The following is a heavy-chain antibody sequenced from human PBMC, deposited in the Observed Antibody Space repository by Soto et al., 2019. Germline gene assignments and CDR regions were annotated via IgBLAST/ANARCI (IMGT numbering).Heavy chain of an antibody. D-gene: IGHD6-13*01. CDR1: GGSISSGDYY. Sequence: SETLSLTCTVSGGSISSGDYYWSWIRQPPGKGLEWIRYIYYSGSTYYNPSLKTRVTISVDTSKNHFSLKLSSVTGADAAVYYCARDSRYSSSWDYYYYYGMDVWGQGTTVTVSS. CDR3: ARDSRYSSSWDYYYYYGMDV. J-gene: IGHJ6*02. V-gene: IGHV4-30-4*01. CDR2: IYYSGST.